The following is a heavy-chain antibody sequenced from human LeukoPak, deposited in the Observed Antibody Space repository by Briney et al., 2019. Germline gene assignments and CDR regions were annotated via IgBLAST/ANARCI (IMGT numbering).Heavy chain of an antibody. J-gene: IGHJ4*02. D-gene: IGHD5-18*01. CDR1: GFTFSSYW. V-gene: IGHV3-7*01. Sequence: GGSLRLSCAASGFTFSSYWMSWVRQAPGKGLERVANIKQDGSEKYYVDSVKGRFTISRDNAKNSLYLQMNSLRAEDTAVYYCARDLGYSYGYLDYWGQGTLVTVSS. CDR3: ARDLGYSYGYLDY. CDR2: IKQDGSEK.